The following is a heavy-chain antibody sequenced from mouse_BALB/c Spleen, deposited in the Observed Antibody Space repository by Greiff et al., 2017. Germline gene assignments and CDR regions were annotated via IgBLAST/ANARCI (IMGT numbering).Heavy chain of an antibody. CDR3: AREGNSYAMDY. D-gene: IGHD2-1*01. J-gene: IGHJ4*01. V-gene: IGHV3-2*02. CDR2: ISYSGST. Sequence: EVMLVESGPGLVKPSQSLSLTCTVTGYSITSDYAWNWIRQFPGNKLEWMGYISYSGSTSYNPSLKSRISITRDTSKNQFFLQLNSVTTEDTATYYCAREGNSYAMDYWGQGTSVTVSS. CDR1: GYSITSDYA.